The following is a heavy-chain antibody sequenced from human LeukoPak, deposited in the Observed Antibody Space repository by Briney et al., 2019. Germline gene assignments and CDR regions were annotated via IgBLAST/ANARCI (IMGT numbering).Heavy chain of an antibody. CDR3: AKDLLRGSGSIGGINYYYYYGMDV. D-gene: IGHD3-10*01. CDR2: ISYDGSNK. CDR1: GFTFSSYG. Sequence: GGSLRLSCAASGFTFSSYGMHWVRQAPGKGLEWVAVISYDGSNKYYADSVKGRFTISRDNSKNTLYLQMNSLRAEDTAVYYCAKDLLRGSGSIGGINYYYYYGMDVWGQGTTVTVSS. V-gene: IGHV3-30*18. J-gene: IGHJ6*02.